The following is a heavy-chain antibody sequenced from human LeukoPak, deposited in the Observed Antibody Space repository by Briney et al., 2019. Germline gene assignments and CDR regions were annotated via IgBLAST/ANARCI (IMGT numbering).Heavy chain of an antibody. Sequence: GGSLRLSCAASGFIVSSNYMSWVRQAPGTGLEWVANIKQDGSDRNYVTSVRGRFTISRDNAESSLYLQMNSLRAEDTALYYCVRNLAVAGTCFDSWGQGTLVTVSS. V-gene: IGHV3-7*03. J-gene: IGHJ4*02. CDR3: VRNLAVAGTCFDS. CDR1: GFIVSSNY. CDR2: IKQDGSDR. D-gene: IGHD6-19*01.